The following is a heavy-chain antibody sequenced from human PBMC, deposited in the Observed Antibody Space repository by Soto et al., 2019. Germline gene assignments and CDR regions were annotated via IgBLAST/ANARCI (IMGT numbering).Heavy chain of an antibody. D-gene: IGHD3-3*01. V-gene: IGHV3-30-3*01. CDR1: GFTFHTYA. J-gene: IGHJ4*02. Sequence: QVQLVDSGGGVVQPGASLTLSCAASGFTFHTYALHWVRQAPGKGLEWVAVISDDSSNEYFADSVRGRFTISRDNSRNPLSLHLNSMRPEDTAVYYCASGLRFCDDPNTCYHQFDYWGQGTQVTVSS. CDR2: ISDDSSNE. CDR3: ASGLRFCDDPNTCYHQFDY.